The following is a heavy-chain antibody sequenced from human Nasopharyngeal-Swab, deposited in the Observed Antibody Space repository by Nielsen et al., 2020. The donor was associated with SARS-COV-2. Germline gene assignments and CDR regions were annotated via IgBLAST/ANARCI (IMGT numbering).Heavy chain of an antibody. CDR2: IYSGGST. Sequence: GGSLRLSCAASGFTVSSNYMSWVRQAPGKGLEWVSVIYSGGSTYYADSVKGRFTISRDNSKNTLYLQMNSLRAEDTAVYYCARDNKVPAALYYYYGMDVWGQGTTVTVSS. CDR1: GFTVSSNY. V-gene: IGHV3-53*01. CDR3: ARDNKVPAALYYYYGMDV. J-gene: IGHJ6*02. D-gene: IGHD2-2*01.